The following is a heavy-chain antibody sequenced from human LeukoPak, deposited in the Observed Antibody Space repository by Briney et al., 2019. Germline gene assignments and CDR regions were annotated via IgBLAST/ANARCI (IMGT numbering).Heavy chain of an antibody. Sequence: SETLSLTCTVSGGSISSTYWWSWVRQPPGKGLEWIGEFYHTGTINYNPSLKSRVTISLDKSKNQFFLKLTSVTAADTAIYYCATSHDCMLDYWGQGALVTVSS. CDR3: ATSHDCMLDY. CDR1: GGSISSTYW. V-gene: IGHV4-4*02. CDR2: FYHTGTI. J-gene: IGHJ4*02. D-gene: IGHD2-21*01.